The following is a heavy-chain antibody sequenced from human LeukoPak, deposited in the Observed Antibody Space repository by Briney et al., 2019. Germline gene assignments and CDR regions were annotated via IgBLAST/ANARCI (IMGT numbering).Heavy chain of an antibody. D-gene: IGHD2-8*01. V-gene: IGHV3-21*01. J-gene: IGHJ2*01. CDR2: ISSSSSYI. Sequence: PGGPLRLSCAASGFTFSSYAMNWVRQAPGKGLEWVSSISSSSSYIYYADSVKGRFTISRDNAKNSLYLQMNSLRAEDTAVYYCARDQMVRAHWYFDLWGRGTLVTVSS. CDR3: ARDQMVRAHWYFDL. CDR1: GFTFSSYA.